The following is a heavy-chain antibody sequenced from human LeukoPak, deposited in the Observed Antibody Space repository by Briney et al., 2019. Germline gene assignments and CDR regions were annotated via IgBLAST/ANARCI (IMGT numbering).Heavy chain of an antibody. CDR1: GGSISSHY. J-gene: IGHJ4*02. V-gene: IGHV4-59*11. CDR3: AREAQYYDILTGYYNGNYFDY. Sequence: SETLSLTCTVSGGSISSHYWSWIRQPPGKGLEWIGYNYYSGSTNYNPSLKSRVTISVDTSKNQFSLKLSSVTAADTAVYYCAREAQYYDILTGYYNGNYFDYWGQGTLVTVSS. D-gene: IGHD3-9*01. CDR2: NYYSGST.